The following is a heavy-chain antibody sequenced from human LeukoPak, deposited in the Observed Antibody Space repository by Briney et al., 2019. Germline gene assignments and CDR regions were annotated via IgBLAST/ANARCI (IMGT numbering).Heavy chain of an antibody. V-gene: IGHV4-34*01. J-gene: IGHJ5*02. CDR1: GGSFSGYY. CDR2: INHSGST. Sequence: PSETLSLTCAVYGGSFSGYYWSWIRQPPGKGLEWIGEINHSGSTNYNPSLKSRVTMSVDTSKNQFSLKLSSVTAADTAVYYCARESGHYDSSGYYSVLDPWGQGTLVTVSS. D-gene: IGHD3-22*01. CDR3: ARESGHYDSSGYYSVLDP.